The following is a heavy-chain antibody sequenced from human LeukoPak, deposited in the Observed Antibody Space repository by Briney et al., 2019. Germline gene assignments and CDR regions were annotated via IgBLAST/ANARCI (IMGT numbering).Heavy chain of an antibody. CDR3: AKALRFLEWSPYEY. Sequence: GGSLRLSCAASGFTFTNAWMSWVRQAPGKGLEWVGRIKSKTDGGTTDYAAPVKGRFIISRDDSKNTLFLQMNSLRSEDTAVYYCAKALRFLEWSPYEYWGQGTLVTVSS. CDR1: GFTFTNAW. CDR2: IKSKTDGGTT. V-gene: IGHV3-15*01. D-gene: IGHD3-3*01. J-gene: IGHJ4*02.